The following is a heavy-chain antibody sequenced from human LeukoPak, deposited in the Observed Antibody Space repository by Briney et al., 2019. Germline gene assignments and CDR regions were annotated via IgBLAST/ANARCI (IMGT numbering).Heavy chain of an antibody. J-gene: IGHJ6*02. D-gene: IGHD4-17*01. CDR2: IYYSGST. Sequence: KPSETLSLTCTVSGGSISSGGYYCSWIRQHPRKGLEWIGYIYYSGSTYYNPSLKSRVTISVDTSKNQFSLKLRSVPAADTAVYYCARDNGDYVRGPSAMDVWGQGTTVTVSS. V-gene: IGHV4-31*03. CDR3: ARDNGDYVRGPSAMDV. CDR1: GGSISSGGYY.